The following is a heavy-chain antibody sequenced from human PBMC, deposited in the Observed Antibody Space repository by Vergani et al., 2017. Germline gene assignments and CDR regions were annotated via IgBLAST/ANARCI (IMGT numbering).Heavy chain of an antibody. CDR2: IYYSGST. Sequence: QVRLQESGPGLVKPSETLSLTCTVSGASVNSYYWSWIRQPPGKGLEWIGYIYYSGSTNYNPSLKSRVTISVDTSKNQFSLKLSSVTAADTAVYYCARDIRPTRGAGTPYFDYWGQGTLVTVSS. V-gene: IGHV4-59*02. J-gene: IGHJ4*02. D-gene: IGHD6-13*01. CDR3: ARDIRPTRGAGTPYFDY. CDR1: GASVNSYY.